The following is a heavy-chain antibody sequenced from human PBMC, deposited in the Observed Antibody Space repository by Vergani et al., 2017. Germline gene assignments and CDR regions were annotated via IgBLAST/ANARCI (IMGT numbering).Heavy chain of an antibody. J-gene: IGHJ6*02. CDR1: GYTLTELS. CDR2: FDPEDGET. Sequence: QVQLVQSGAEVKKPGASVKVSCKVSGYTLTELSMHWVRQAPGKGLEWMGGFDPEDGETIYAQKFQGRVTMTEDTSTDTAYMELSSLRSEDTAVYYCATTGITMVRGVKSPDSPRDYYYGMDVWGQGTTVTVSS. CDR3: ATTGITMVRGVKSPDSPRDYYYGMDV. D-gene: IGHD3-10*01. V-gene: IGHV1-24*01.